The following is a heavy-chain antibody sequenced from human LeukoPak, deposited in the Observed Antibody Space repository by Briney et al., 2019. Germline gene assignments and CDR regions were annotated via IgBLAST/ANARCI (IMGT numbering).Heavy chain of an antibody. J-gene: IGHJ4*02. CDR2: IYTSGST. V-gene: IGHV4-4*07. CDR3: ARSGYYYDSSAYYSDY. D-gene: IGHD3-22*01. CDR1: GDSISNYY. Sequence: SETLSLTCIVSGDSISNYYWSWIRQPAGKGLEWIGRIYTSGSTNYNPSLKSRVTMSVDTSKNQFSLKLSSVTAADTAVYYCARSGYYYDSSAYYSDYWGQGTLVTVSS.